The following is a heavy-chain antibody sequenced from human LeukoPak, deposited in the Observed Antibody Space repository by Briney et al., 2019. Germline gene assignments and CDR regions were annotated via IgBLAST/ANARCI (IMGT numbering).Heavy chain of an antibody. D-gene: IGHD3-22*01. CDR3: ASTAAYDSSGY. CDR2: ISGSGGST. CDR1: GFTFSSYA. J-gene: IGHJ4*02. V-gene: IGHV3-23*01. Sequence: GRSLRLSCAASGFTFSSYAMHWVRQAPGKGLEWVSAISGSGGSTYYADSVKGRFTISRDNSKNTLYLQMNSLRAEDTAVYYCASTAAYDSSGYWGQGTLVTVSS.